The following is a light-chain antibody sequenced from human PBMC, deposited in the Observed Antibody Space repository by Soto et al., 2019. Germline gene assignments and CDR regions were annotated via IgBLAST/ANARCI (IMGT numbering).Light chain of an antibody. CDR1: QSVSTN. J-gene: IGKJ5*01. CDR3: QQYKNWPL. Sequence: EIVLTQSPGTLSLSPGERATLSCRASQSVSTNLAWFQQKPGQTPRLLFNGASTRATGIPVRFSGSGFGTEFTLTISSLQSEDFAVYYCQQYKNWPLFGQGTRLEI. V-gene: IGKV3-15*01. CDR2: GAS.